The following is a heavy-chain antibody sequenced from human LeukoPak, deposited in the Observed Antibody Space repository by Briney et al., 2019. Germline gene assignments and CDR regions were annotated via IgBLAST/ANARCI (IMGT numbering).Heavy chain of an antibody. CDR2: TYYRSTWYN. CDR3: ARRLTQYDCFDP. CDR1: GDSVSSNSVT. J-gene: IGHJ5*02. Sequence: SQALSLTCAISGDSVSSNSVTWNWIRQSPSRGLEWLGRTYYRSTWYNDYVVSVRGRITVNPDTSKNQFSLHLNSVTPEDTAVYYCARRLTQYDCFDPWGQGILVTVSS. V-gene: IGHV6-1*01. D-gene: IGHD2-2*01.